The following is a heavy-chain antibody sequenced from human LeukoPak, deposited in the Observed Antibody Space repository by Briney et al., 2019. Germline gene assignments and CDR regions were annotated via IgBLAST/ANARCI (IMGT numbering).Heavy chain of an antibody. D-gene: IGHD6-13*01. CDR2: MNTNSGNT. Sequence: ASVKVSCKASGYTFTSYDINWVRQATGQGLEWMGWMNTNSGNTGYAQKFQGRVTITRDTSISTAYMELSSLRSEDTAVDYCATKKYGYDWDSSTRHATFDDQGQGAPVTVSS. CDR1: GYTFTSYD. V-gene: IGHV1-8*03. J-gene: IGHJ4*02. CDR3: ATKKYGYDWDSSTRHATFDD.